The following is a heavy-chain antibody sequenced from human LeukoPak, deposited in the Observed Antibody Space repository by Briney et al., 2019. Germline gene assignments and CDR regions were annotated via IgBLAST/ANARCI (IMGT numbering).Heavy chain of an antibody. CDR3: ARGVSKNP. V-gene: IGHV3-48*01. J-gene: IGHJ5*02. CDR2: ISSSSTI. CDR1: GFTFSSYG. Sequence: GGSLRLSCAASGFTFSSYGMHWVRQAPGKGLEWVSYISSSSTIYYADSVKGRFTISRDNAKNSLYLQMNSLRAKDTAVYYCARGVSKNPWGQGTLVTVSS.